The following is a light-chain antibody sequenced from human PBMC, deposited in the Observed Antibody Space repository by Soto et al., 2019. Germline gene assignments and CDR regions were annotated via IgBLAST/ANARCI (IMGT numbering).Light chain of an antibody. CDR2: VTS. CDR3: QQYNIRSQPWT. J-gene: IGKJ1*01. V-gene: IGKV3-20*01. CDR1: QSVSSRS. Sequence: EIVFTHSPGTLSLSPGERATRSCRASQSVSSRSVSWYQQKPGQAPSLLIFVTSSSATDSPDRFSASGSGTDFTLTIRSLQSEDFAVYYCQQYNIRSQPWTFGQGTKVDIK.